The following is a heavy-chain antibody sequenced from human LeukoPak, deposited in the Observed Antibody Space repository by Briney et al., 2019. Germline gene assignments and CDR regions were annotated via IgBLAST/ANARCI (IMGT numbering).Heavy chain of an antibody. CDR1: GYTFTGYY. Sequence: ASVKVSCKASGYTFTGYYMHWVRQAPGQGLEWMGRINPNSGGTNYAQKFQGRVTLTRDTFISTAYMEMSRLRSDDTAVYYCAREDGYYMDVWGKGTTVTVSS. CDR2: INPNSGGT. CDR3: AREDGYYMDV. J-gene: IGHJ6*03. V-gene: IGHV1-2*06.